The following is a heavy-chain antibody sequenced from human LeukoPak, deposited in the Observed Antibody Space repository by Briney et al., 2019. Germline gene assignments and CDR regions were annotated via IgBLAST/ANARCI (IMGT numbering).Heavy chain of an antibody. CDR1: GYTFTSYA. D-gene: IGHD1-26*01. CDR3: ARGGELPKHDFDY. J-gene: IGHJ4*02. CDR2: INAGNGNT. Sequence: ASVKVSCKASGYTFTSYAMHWVRQAPGQRLEWMGWINAGNGNTKYSQKFQGRVTITRDTSASTAYMELSSLRSEDTAVYYRARGGELPKHDFDYWGQGTLVTVSS. V-gene: IGHV1-3*01.